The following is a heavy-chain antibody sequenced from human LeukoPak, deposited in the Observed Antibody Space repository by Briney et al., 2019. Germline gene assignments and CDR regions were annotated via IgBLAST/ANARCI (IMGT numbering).Heavy chain of an antibody. CDR2: IYAGGTT. Sequence: GGSLRLSCAASEFTVSSNYISWVRQAPGKGLEWVSVIYAGGTTNYADSVKGRFTISRDNAKNSLYLQMNSLRDEDTAVYYCARHDYAGNSGDYWGQGTLVTVSS. CDR3: ARHDYAGNSGDY. J-gene: IGHJ4*02. V-gene: IGHV3-66*04. CDR1: EFTVSSNY. D-gene: IGHD4-23*01.